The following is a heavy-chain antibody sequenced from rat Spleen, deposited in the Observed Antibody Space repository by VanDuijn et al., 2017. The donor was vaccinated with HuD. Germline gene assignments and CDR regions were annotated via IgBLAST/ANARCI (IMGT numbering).Heavy chain of an antibody. D-gene: IGHD1-2*01. Sequence: EVQLVESGGGLVQPGRSLKLSCAASGFTFNSYWMSGTRQAPTTGLGWVATISYDGSSTYYRDSVKGRFTISRDIAQRRLFLQMNSLKSEDTATYYCTRGGFYRYWGQGVMVTVSS. CDR3: TRGGFYRY. CDR1: GFTFNSYW. CDR2: ISYDGSST. V-gene: IGHV5-29*01. J-gene: IGHJ2*01.